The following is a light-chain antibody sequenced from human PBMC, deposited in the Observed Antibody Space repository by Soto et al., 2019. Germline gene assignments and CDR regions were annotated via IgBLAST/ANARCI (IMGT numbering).Light chain of an antibody. J-gene: IGKJ4*01. Sequence: DIQMTQSPSSLSASVGDRVTITCRASQSISSYLNWYQQKVGKAPKLLIYTTSSVQSGVTSRFSGSGSGTDFTLTISSLQPEDYATYYCQQSSSTPLTFGGGTKVEIK. V-gene: IGKV1-39*01. CDR2: TTS. CDR3: QQSSSTPLT. CDR1: QSISSY.